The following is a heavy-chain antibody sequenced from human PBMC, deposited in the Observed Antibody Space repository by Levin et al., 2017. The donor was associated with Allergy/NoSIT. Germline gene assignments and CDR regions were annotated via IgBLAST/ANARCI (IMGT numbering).Heavy chain of an antibody. CDR1: GYTFTNYW. V-gene: IGHV5-51*01. CDR2: IYPGDSDT. Sequence: LGESLKISCKGSGYTFTNYWIGWVRQMPGKGLEWMGIIYPGDSDTRYSSPFQGQVTISADKSMNTAYLHWSSLKASDTAMYYCARGSMVRGVILKGFDNWGQGTLVTVSS. J-gene: IGHJ4*02. D-gene: IGHD3-10*01. CDR3: ARGSMVRGVILKGFDN.